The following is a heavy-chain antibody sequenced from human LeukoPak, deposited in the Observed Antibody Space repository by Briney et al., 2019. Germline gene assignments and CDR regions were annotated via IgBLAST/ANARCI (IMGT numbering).Heavy chain of an antibody. CDR1: GFTFSSYA. J-gene: IGHJ4*02. V-gene: IGHV3-23*01. Sequence: GGSLRLSCAASGFTFSSYAMSWVRQAPGKGLEWVSHISSKGDNIYYADSVKGRFTISRDNSRSTLYLQMSSLRIEDMALYYCASWDASYSSGWYDYWGQGTLVTVSS. CDR2: ISSKGDNI. CDR3: ASWDASYSSGWYDY. D-gene: IGHD6-19*01.